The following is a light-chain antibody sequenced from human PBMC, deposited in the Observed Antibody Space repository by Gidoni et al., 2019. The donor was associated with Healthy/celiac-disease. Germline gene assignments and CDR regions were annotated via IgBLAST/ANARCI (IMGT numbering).Light chain of an antibody. V-gene: IGKV1-33*01. Sequence: DIQMSQSPSSLSASVGDRVTITSQASHDISNYLNWYQQKPGKAPKLLIYDASNLETGVPSRFSGSRCARDFTITISSLQAEDIATYYCQQYDKLPPYTFGQGTKLEIK. CDR2: DAS. CDR1: HDISNY. CDR3: QQYDKLPPYT. J-gene: IGKJ2*01.